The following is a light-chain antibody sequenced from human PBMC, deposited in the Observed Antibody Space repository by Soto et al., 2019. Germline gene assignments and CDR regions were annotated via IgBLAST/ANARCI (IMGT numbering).Light chain of an antibody. V-gene: IGLV3-1*01. CDR2: QDD. J-gene: IGLJ2*01. CDR3: QAWDSSTVV. CDR1: KLGDKF. Sequence: SYELTQPPSVSVSPGQTARITCSGDKLGDKFGSWYQQKPGQSPVLVIYQDDKRPSGIPERFSGSNYGTTAALTISGTQAIDGADYYCQAWDSSTVVFGGGSKVTFL.